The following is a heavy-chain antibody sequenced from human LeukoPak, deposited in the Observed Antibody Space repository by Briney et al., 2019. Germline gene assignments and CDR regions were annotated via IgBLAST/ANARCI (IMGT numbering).Heavy chain of an antibody. V-gene: IGHV4-59*01. CDR1: GGSISSYY. Sequence: SETLSLTCTVSGGSISSYYWSWIRQPPGKGLEWIGYIYYSGSTNYNPSLKSRVTISVDTSKNQFSLKLSSVTAADTAVYYCARVRRGSYHGPPYYFDCWGQGTLVTVSS. CDR2: IYYSGST. J-gene: IGHJ4*02. CDR3: ARVRRGSYHGPPYYFDC. D-gene: IGHD1-26*01.